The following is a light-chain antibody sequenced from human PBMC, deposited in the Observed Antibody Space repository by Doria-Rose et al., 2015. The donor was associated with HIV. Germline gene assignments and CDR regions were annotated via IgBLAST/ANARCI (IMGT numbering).Light chain of an antibody. V-gene: IGKV3-20*01. J-gene: IGKJ1*01. CDR1: QSFSSTY. Sequence: EIVLTQSPGTLSLSPGERATLSCRASQSFSSTYLAWYQQTPGQAPSLLIYDGSTRATGIPDRFSTSGSGPDFTLTINRLEPEDFALYYCHQYGTSWTFGQGTKVEI. CDR2: DGS. CDR3: HQYGTSWT.